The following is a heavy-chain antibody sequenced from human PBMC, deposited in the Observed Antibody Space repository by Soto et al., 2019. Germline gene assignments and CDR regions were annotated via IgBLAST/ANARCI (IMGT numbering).Heavy chain of an antibody. Sequence: QVQLQESGPGLVKPSGTLSLTCAVSGGSISSSNWWSWVRQPPGKGLEWLGEIYHSGSTNYNPSLTSRFTISVDKSKNQFSLKLSSVTAADTAVYYCARVRRPEGYCSSTSCYKYYYGMDVWGQGTTVTVSS. J-gene: IGHJ6*02. V-gene: IGHV4-4*02. CDR1: GGSISSSNW. D-gene: IGHD2-2*01. CDR3: ARVRRPEGYCSSTSCYKYYYGMDV. CDR2: IYHSGST.